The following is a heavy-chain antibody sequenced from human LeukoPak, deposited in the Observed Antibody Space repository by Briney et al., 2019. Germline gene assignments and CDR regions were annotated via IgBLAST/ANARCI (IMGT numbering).Heavy chain of an antibody. CDR3: LAAAGTIG. J-gene: IGHJ4*02. CDR1: GFTFSSYW. V-gene: IGHV3-74*01. Sequence: GGSLRLSCAASGFTFSSYWMHWVRQAPGKGLVWVSRVNNDGSTTSYAHSVRGRFTISRDNTKNTLYLQMNSLRAEDTAVYFCLAAAGTIGWGQGTLVTVSS. D-gene: IGHD6-13*01. CDR2: VNNDGSTT.